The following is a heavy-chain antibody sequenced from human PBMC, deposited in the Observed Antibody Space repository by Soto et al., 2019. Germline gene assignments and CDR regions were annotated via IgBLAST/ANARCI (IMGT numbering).Heavy chain of an antibody. Sequence: PGGSLRLSCAASGFTFSSYWMHCVRQAPGKGLVWVSRINSDGSEKYYVDSVKGRFTISRDNAKNSLYLQMNSLRAEDTAVYYCARDRLDYGDYVGYYYYMDVWGKGTTVTVSS. V-gene: IGHV3-74*01. CDR3: ARDRLDYGDYVGYYYYMDV. J-gene: IGHJ6*03. CDR1: GFTFSSYW. CDR2: INSDGSEK. D-gene: IGHD4-17*01.